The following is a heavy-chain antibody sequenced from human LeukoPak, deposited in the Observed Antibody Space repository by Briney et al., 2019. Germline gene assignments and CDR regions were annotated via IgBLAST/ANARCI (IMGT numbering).Heavy chain of an antibody. Sequence: SETLSLTCTVSDGSISIYYWNWIRQPPGKGLEWIGYIYNSGSSTIYNPSLQSRVTISVDMSKDQSSLRLSSVTAADTAVYFRVRDRELTYWGQGILVTVSS. CDR1: DGSISIYY. D-gene: IGHD3-10*01. CDR3: VRDRELTY. CDR2: IYNSGSST. V-gene: IGHV4-59*01. J-gene: IGHJ4*02.